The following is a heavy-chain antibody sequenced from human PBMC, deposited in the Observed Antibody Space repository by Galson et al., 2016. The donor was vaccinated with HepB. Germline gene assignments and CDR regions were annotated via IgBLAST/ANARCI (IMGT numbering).Heavy chain of an antibody. J-gene: IGHJ6*04. CDR2: ISAYTGNT. V-gene: IGHV1-18*01. CDR1: GYMFTTYG. CDR3: ARESRPGVVSSYDGMDV. D-gene: IGHD3-10*01. Sequence: SALFSCKASGYMFTTYGISWLRQAPGQGLEGMGWISAYTGNTKYAQRLQGRLTMTADASKNPAYLELRSLRADDTAVYYCARESRPGVVSSYDGMDVWGKGTAVTVSS.